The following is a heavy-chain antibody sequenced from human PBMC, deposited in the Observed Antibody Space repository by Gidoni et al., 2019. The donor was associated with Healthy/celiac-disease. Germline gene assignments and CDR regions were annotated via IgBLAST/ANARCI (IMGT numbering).Heavy chain of an antibody. CDR3: ARLGNYYDSSGYLSWFDP. CDR1: GGSIRSSY. J-gene: IGHJ5*02. Sequence: QVQLQESGPGLVKPSETLSLTCTVSGGSIRSSYWSWIRQPPGKRLEWLRYIYYSGSTKYNPSLKSRVTISVDTSKNQFSLKLSSVTAADTAVYYCARLGNYYDSSGYLSWFDPWGQGTLVTVSS. V-gene: IGHV4-59*08. CDR2: IYYSGST. D-gene: IGHD3-22*01.